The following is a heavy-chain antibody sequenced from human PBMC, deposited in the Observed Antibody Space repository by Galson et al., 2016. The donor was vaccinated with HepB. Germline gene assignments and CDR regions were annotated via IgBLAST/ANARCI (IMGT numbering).Heavy chain of an antibody. D-gene: IGHD1-26*01. V-gene: IGHV3-66*01. Sequence: SLRLSCAVSGFTVNNNYMSWVRQAPGKGLEGVSVMYSGGVTNYGDSVKGRATISRDNSKNILYLQLSSLRVEDTAVYYCARDRRGGSNTLDYWGQGTLVTVSS. CDR2: MYSGGVT. CDR3: ARDRRGGSNTLDY. CDR1: GFTVNNNY. J-gene: IGHJ4*02.